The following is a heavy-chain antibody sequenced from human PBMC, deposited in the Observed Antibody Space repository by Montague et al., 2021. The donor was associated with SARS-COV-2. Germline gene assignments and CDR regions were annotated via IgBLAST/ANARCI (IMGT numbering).Heavy chain of an antibody. CDR2: VYYNGDT. V-gene: IGHV4-59*08. CDR3: ARGCAFDP. J-gene: IGHJ3*01. D-gene: IGHD6-19*01. Sequence: SETLSLTCTVSGGSTASHYWNWIRQSQGQRPEWIGYVYYNGDTKSNPSLQSRVTMSIDTSETQFSLRLNAVTAAATAVDFCARGCAFDPWGQGRLVTVSS. CDR1: GGSTASHY.